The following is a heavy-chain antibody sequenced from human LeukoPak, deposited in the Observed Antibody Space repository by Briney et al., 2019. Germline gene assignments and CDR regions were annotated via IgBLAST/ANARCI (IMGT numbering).Heavy chain of an antibody. V-gene: IGHV4-59*08. CDR1: GGSISNYY. D-gene: IGHD5-24*01. Sequence: KTSETLSLTCTVSGGSISNYYWSRIRQSPEKGLEWIGYIHDSGSTNYNPSLKSRVTISVDTSKNQFSLKLSSVTAADTAVYYCARLDAAAGRYLQFFYRGQGTLVTVSS. J-gene: IGHJ4*02. CDR2: IHDSGST. CDR3: ARLDAAAGRYLQFFY.